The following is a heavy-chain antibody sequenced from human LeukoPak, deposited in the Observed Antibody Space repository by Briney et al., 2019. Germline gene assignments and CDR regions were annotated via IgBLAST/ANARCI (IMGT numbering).Heavy chain of an antibody. D-gene: IGHD2-2*01. CDR3: ARLGERRKKTPEDIVVVPAALFWFDP. CDR1: GYSFTSYW. V-gene: IGHV5-51*01. J-gene: IGHJ5*02. Sequence: GESLKISCKGSGYSFTSYWIGWVRQMPGKGLEWMGIIYPGDSDTRYSPSFQGQVTISAVKSISTAYLQWSSLKASDTAMYYCARLGERRKKTPEDIVVVPAALFWFDPWGQGTLVTVSS. CDR2: IYPGDSDT.